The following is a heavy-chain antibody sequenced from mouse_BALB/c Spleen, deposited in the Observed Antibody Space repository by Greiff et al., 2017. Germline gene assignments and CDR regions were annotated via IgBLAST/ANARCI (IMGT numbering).Heavy chain of an antibody. J-gene: IGHJ4*01. V-gene: IGHV1-77*01. CDR1: GYTFTDYY. Sequence: VQLQESGAELARPGASVKLSCKASGYTFTDYYINWVKQRTGQGLEWIGEIYPGSGNTYYNEKFKGKATLTADKSSSTAYMQLSSLTSEDSAVYFCARPYGSSYGGLYAMDYWGQGTSVTVSS. CDR2: IYPGSGNT. CDR3: ARPYGSSYGGLYAMDY. D-gene: IGHD1-1*01.